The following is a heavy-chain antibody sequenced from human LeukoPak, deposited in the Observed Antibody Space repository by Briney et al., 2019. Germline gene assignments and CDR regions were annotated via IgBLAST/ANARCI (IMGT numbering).Heavy chain of an antibody. CDR2: ISAYNGNT. CDR3: ARAVFTMVRGENNWFDP. Sequence: GASVKVSCKASGYTFTSYGISWVRQAPGQGLEWMGWISAYNGNTNYAQKLQGRVTMTTDTSTSTAYMELRSLRSDDTAVYYCARAVFTMVRGENNWFDPWGQGTLVTVSS. CDR1: GYTFTSYG. V-gene: IGHV1-18*01. J-gene: IGHJ5*02. D-gene: IGHD3-10*01.